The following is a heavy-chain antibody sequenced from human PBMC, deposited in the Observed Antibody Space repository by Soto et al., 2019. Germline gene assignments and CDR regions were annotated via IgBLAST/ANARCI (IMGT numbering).Heavy chain of an antibody. CDR1: GYSFMNYG. CDR2: ISAYNGNT. Sequence: QVHLVQSGAEVKKPGASVKVSCKASGYSFMNYGISWVRQAPRQGREWMGWISAYNGNTDYTQKLQGRVTMTTDTSTNTAYMELRSLRSDDTALYYCARDEGFGELDYWGQGTLVTVSS. CDR3: ARDEGFGELDY. D-gene: IGHD3-10*01. V-gene: IGHV1-18*04. J-gene: IGHJ4*02.